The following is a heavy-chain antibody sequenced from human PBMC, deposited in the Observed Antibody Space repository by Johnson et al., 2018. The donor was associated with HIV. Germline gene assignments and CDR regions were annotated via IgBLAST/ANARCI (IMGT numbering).Heavy chain of an antibody. CDR2: IAYDGSKK. CDR3: AKDVAYYYVSGSRDAFDI. CDR1: GFSFSRYG. Sequence: QVQLVESGGGVVQPGRSLRISCAASGFSFSRYGMHWVRQAPGKGLEWVAIIAYDGSKKYYADSVKGRFTISRDNSKNTLYLQMNSLRAEDTAVYYCAKDVAYYYVSGSRDAFDIWGQGTMVTVSS. J-gene: IGHJ3*02. D-gene: IGHD3-10*01. V-gene: IGHV3-30*18.